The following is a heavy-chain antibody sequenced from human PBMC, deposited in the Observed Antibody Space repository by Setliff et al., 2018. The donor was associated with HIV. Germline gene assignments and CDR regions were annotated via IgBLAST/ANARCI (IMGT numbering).Heavy chain of an antibody. CDR1: GGSISSHY. J-gene: IGHJ6*03. CDR2: IYYSGST. V-gene: IGHV4-59*11. Sequence: SETLSLTCTVSGGSISSHYWSWIRQPPGKGLEWIGYIYYSGSTNYNPSLKSRVTISVDTSKNQFSLKLSSVTAADTAVYYCARVGRGAAAPYYYYYYMDVWGKGTTVTVSS. CDR3: ARVGRGAAAPYYYYYYMDV. D-gene: IGHD2-2*01.